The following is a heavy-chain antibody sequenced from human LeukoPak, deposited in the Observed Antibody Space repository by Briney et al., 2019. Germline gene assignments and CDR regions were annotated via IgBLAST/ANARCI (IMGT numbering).Heavy chain of an antibody. D-gene: IGHD6-13*01. V-gene: IGHV4-31*03. CDR3: ARVAARYSSSWYIY. J-gene: IGHJ4*02. CDR1: GGSISSGGYY. Sequence: SEALSLTCTVSGGSISSGGYYWSWIRQHPGKGLEWIGYIYYSGSTYYNPSLKSRVTISVDTSKNQFSLKLSSVTAADTAVYYCARVAARYSSSWYIYWGQGTLVTVSS. CDR2: IYYSGST.